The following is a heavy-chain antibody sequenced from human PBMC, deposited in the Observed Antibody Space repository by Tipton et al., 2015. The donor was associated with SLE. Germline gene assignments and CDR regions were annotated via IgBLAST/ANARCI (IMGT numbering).Heavy chain of an antibody. D-gene: IGHD6-19*01. CDR2: ISGYNGNT. CDR1: GYTFTSYA. Sequence: QLVQSGPEVKKPGASVRVPCKASGYTFTSYAITWVRQAPGQGLEWMAWISGYNGNTNHAQRFQGRVTMTTDTSTDTAYMELRSLTSDDTAVYFCARESVRHGWFDSWGQGTLVTVSP. V-gene: IGHV1-18*01. CDR3: ARESVRHGWFDS. J-gene: IGHJ5*01.